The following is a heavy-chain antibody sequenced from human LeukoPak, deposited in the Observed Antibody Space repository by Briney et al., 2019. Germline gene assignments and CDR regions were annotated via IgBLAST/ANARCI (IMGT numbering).Heavy chain of an antibody. Sequence: SETLSLTCTVSGGSIRSYYWSWIRQPAGKKLEWIGRIYTSGSTKYNPSLKSRVTMSVDTSKNQFSLRLRSVTAADTAVYYCAREARDQWLVTEPRFDYWGQGTLVTVSS. D-gene: IGHD6-19*01. CDR2: IYTSGST. J-gene: IGHJ4*02. CDR3: AREARDQWLVTEPRFDY. V-gene: IGHV4-4*07. CDR1: GGSIRSYY.